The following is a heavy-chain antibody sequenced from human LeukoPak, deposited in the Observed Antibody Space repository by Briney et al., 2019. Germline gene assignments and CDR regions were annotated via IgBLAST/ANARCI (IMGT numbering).Heavy chain of an antibody. CDR3: ARSGDIVVVPAAIPYYYYMDV. J-gene: IGHJ6*03. CDR1: GGSFSGYY. V-gene: IGHV4-34*01. D-gene: IGHD2-2*01. CDR2: INHSGST. Sequence: SETLSLTCAVYGGSFSGYYWSWIRQPPGKGLEWIGEINHSGSTNYNPSLKSRVTVSVDTSKNQFSLKLSSVTAADTAVYYCARSGDIVVVPAAIPYYYYMDVWGKGTTVTVSS.